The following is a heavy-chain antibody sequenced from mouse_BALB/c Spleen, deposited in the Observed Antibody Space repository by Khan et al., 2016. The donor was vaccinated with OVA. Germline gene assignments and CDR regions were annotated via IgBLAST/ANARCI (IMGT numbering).Heavy chain of an antibody. D-gene: IGHD3-1*01. J-gene: IGHJ3*01. Sequence: EVQLQESGPGLVKPSQSLSLTCSVTGYSITSGYFWNWIRQFPGNNLEWLGYIRYDGDSNYNPSLKNRISITRDTSKNQFFLKLNSVPPEDTATLYCARGGSSGPAWFAYWCQGTLVTVSA. CDR1: GYSITSGYF. CDR3: ARGGSSGPAWFAY. V-gene: IGHV3-6*02. CDR2: IRYDGDS.